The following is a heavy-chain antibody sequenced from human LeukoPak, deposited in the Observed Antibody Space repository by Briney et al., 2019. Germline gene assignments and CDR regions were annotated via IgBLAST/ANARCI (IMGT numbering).Heavy chain of an antibody. J-gene: IGHJ4*02. Sequence: MTSETLSLTCAVYGGSFSGYYWSWIRQPPGKGLEWIGEINHSGSTNYNPSLKSRVTISVDTSKNQFSLKLSSVTAADTAVYYCANLRTYYDFWSGYYTDDYWGQGTLVTVSS. CDR1: GGSFSGYY. CDR3: ANLRTYYDFWSGYYTDDY. V-gene: IGHV4-34*01. D-gene: IGHD3-3*01. CDR2: INHSGST.